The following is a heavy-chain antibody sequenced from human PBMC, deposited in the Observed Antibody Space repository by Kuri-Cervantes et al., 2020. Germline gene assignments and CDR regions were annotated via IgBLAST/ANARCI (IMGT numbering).Heavy chain of an antibody. CDR2: ISAYNGNT. J-gene: IGHJ6*02. Sequence: ASVKVSCKASGYTFTSYGISWVRQAPGQGLEWMGWISAYNGNTNYAQKLQGRVTMTTDTSTSTAYMELRSLRSDDTAVYYHARDLRDIVVVVAATPEDGMDVWGQGTTVTVSS. D-gene: IGHD2-15*01. CDR1: GYTFTSYG. V-gene: IGHV1-18*01. CDR3: ARDLRDIVVVVAATPEDGMDV.